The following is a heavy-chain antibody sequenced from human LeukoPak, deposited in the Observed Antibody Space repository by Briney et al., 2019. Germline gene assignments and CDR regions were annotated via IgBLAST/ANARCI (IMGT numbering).Heavy chain of an antibody. J-gene: IGHJ3*02. CDR1: GFTFSNYW. CDR2: IKQDGSEK. V-gene: IGHV3-7*01. Sequence: PGGSLRLSCAASGFTFSNYWMSWVRQAPGKGLEWVANIKQDGSEKYNVDSVKGRFTISRDNAKNSLYLQRNSLRAEDTAVYYCARGSRPYYFDTIDIWGQGTMVTVSS. CDR3: ARGSRPYYFDTIDI. D-gene: IGHD3-22*01.